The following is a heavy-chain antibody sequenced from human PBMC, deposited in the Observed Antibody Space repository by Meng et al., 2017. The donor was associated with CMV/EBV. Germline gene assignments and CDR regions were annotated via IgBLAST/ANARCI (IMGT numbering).Heavy chain of an antibody. CDR1: GFTFSSYW. V-gene: IGHV3-74*01. Sequence: GKSLKISCAASGFTFSSYWMHWVRQAPGKGLVWVSRINSDGSSTSYADSVKGRFTISRDNAKNTLYLQMNSLRAEDTAVYYCARGGHYYYYGMDVWGQGTTVTVSS. J-gene: IGHJ6*02. CDR3: ARGGHYYYYGMDV. CDR2: INSDGSST. D-gene: IGHD3/OR15-3a*01.